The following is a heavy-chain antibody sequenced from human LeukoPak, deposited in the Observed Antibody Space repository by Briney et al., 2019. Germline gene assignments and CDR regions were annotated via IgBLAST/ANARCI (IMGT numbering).Heavy chain of an antibody. J-gene: IGHJ5*02. Sequence: ASVKVSCKASGYTFTGYYMHWVRQAPGQGVEWMGWINPNSGGTNYAQKFQGRVTMTRDTSISTAYMELSRLRSDDTAVYYCASSVYSSYNWFDPWGQGTLVTVSS. D-gene: IGHD5-18*01. V-gene: IGHV1-2*02. CDR1: GYTFTGYY. CDR3: ASSVYSSYNWFDP. CDR2: INPNSGGT.